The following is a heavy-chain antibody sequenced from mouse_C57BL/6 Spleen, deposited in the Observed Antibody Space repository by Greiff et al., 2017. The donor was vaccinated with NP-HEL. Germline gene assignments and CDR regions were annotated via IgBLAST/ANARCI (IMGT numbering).Heavy chain of an antibody. CDR3: ARSEGFITTVPFAY. Sequence: QVQLKQSGAELVKPGASVKLSCKASGYTFTSYWMHWVKQRPGRGLEWIGRIDPNSGGTKYNEKFKSKATLTVDKPSSTAYMQLSSLTSEDSAVYYCARSEGFITTVPFAYWGQGTLVTVSA. D-gene: IGHD1-1*01. CDR1: GYTFTSYW. CDR2: IDPNSGGT. J-gene: IGHJ3*01. V-gene: IGHV1-72*01.